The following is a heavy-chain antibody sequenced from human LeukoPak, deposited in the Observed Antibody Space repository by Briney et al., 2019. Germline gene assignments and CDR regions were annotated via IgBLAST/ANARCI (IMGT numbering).Heavy chain of an antibody. J-gene: IGHJ3*02. D-gene: IGHD2/OR15-2a*01. CDR2: IYDSGST. Sequence: SETLSLTCTVSGGSISSYYWSWIRQPPGKGLEWIGYIYDSGSTNYNPSLKSRVTISVDTSKNQFSLKLSYVTAADTAVYYCARHRQYDADAFDIWGQGTMVTVSS. V-gene: IGHV4-59*08. CDR3: ARHRQYDADAFDI. CDR1: GGSISSYY.